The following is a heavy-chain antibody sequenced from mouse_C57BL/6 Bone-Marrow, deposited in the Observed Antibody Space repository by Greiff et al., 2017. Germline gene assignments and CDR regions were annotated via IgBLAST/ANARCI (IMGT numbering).Heavy chain of an antibody. V-gene: IGHV3-6*01. Sequence: ESGPGLVKPSQSLSLTCSVTGYSITSGYYWNWIRQFPGNKLEWMGYISYDGSNNYNPSLKNRISITRDTSKNQFFLKLNSVTTEDTATYYCAREGYGNYEWYFDVWGTGTTVTVSS. CDR1: GYSITSGYY. CDR2: ISYDGSN. CDR3: AREGYGNYEWYFDV. J-gene: IGHJ1*03. D-gene: IGHD2-10*02.